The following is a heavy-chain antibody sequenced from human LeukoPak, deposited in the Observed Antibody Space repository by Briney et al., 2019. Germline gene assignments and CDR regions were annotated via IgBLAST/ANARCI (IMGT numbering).Heavy chain of an antibody. Sequence: PSETLSLTCAVYGGSFSGYYWSWIRQPPGKGLEWIGEINHSGSTNYNPSLKSRVTISVDTSKNQFSLKLSSVTAADTAVYYCARGISWLYGDHYYFDYWGQGTLVSVSS. J-gene: IGHJ4*02. CDR3: ARGISWLYGDHYYFDY. CDR2: INHSGST. V-gene: IGHV4-34*01. D-gene: IGHD4-17*01. CDR1: GGSFSGYY.